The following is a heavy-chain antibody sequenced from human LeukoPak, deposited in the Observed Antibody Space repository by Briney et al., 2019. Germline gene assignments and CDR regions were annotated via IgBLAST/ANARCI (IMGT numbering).Heavy chain of an antibody. D-gene: IGHD1-14*01. CDR1: GGSISSYY. CDR3: ARSEPSRTFDY. V-gene: IGHV4-4*07. Sequence: SETLSLTCTVSGGSISSYYWSWIRQPAGKGMEWIGRIYTTGSTSYNPSLKSRVTMSVDTFNNQFSLKLSSVTAADTALYYCARSEPSRTFDYWGQGTLVTVSS. CDR2: IYTTGST. J-gene: IGHJ4*02.